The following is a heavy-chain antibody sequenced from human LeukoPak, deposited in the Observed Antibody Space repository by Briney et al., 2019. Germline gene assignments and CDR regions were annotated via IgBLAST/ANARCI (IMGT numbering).Heavy chain of an antibody. D-gene: IGHD2-2*01. CDR3: AKNAEGIVVVPAAMSGYYFDY. J-gene: IGHJ4*02. Sequence: PGGSLRLSCAASGFTFGSYAMSWVRQAPGKGLEWVSAISGSGGSTYYADSVKGRFTISRDNSKNTLYLQMNSLRAEDTAVYYCAKNAEGIVVVPAAMSGYYFDYWGQGTLVTVSS. CDR1: GFTFGSYA. CDR2: ISGSGGST. V-gene: IGHV3-23*01.